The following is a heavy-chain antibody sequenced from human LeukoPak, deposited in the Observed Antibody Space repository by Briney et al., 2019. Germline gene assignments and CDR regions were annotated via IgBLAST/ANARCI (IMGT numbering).Heavy chain of an antibody. J-gene: IGHJ6*03. CDR1: GYTFIGYY. V-gene: IGHV1-2*02. Sequence: ASVKVSCKASGYTFIGYYMHWVRQAPGQGLEWMGWTNPKTGGTNYAQKFQGRVTMTRDTSISTAYMELSRLRSDDTAVYYCARDPGDHYNYYLMDVWGKGTTVTISS. D-gene: IGHD1-14*01. CDR2: TNPKTGGT. CDR3: ARDPGDHYNYYLMDV.